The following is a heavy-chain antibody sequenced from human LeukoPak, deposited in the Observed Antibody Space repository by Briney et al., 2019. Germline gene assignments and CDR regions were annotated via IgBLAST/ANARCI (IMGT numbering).Heavy chain of an antibody. CDR1: GGTFSSYA. D-gene: IGHD6-13*01. CDR2: IIPIFGTA. Sequence: ASVKVSCKASGGTFSSYAISWVRQAPGQGLEWMGRIIPIFGTANYAQKFQGRVTITMDESTSTAYMELSSLRSEDTAVYYCAREVYSSSWYWFDPWGQGTLVTVSS. J-gene: IGHJ5*02. V-gene: IGHV1-69*05. CDR3: AREVYSSSWYWFDP.